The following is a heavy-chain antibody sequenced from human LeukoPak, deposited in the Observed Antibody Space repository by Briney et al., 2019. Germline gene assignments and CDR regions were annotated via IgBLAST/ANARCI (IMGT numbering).Heavy chain of an antibody. V-gene: IGHV3-7*01. CDR3: ARDGPDYDSRNDAFDI. CDR1: GFSISNYW. D-gene: IGHD3-22*01. CDR2: IKEDGSEK. J-gene: IGHJ3*02. Sequence: PGGSLRLSCAASGFSISNYWMSWVRQAPGKGLEWVANIKEDGSEKYYVDSARGRFTTSRDNAKNSVYLQMNSLRVEDTAVYYCARDGPDYDSRNDAFDIWGQGTMVTVSS.